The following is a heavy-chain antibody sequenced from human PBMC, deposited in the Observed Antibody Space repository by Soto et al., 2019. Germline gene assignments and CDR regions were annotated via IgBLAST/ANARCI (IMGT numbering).Heavy chain of an antibody. CDR1: GFTFSDHY. V-gene: IGHV3-72*01. CDR2: TRDKANSYTT. J-gene: IGHJ3*02. D-gene: IGHD1-1*01. Sequence: EVQMVESGGGLVQPGGSLRLSCAASGFTFSDHYMDWVRQAPGRGLEWVGRTRDKANSYTTEYAASVKGRFTISRDDSKNSLYLHMNSLKTEDTAVYYCARGDDYNDGMYASDIWAQGTMVTVSS. CDR3: ARGDDYNDGMYASDI.